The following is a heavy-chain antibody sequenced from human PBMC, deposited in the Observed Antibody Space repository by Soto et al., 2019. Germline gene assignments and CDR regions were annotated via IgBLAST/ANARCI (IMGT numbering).Heavy chain of an antibody. D-gene: IGHD3-9*01. V-gene: IGHV1-18*01. CDR3: ARQADYDILTGYYNPRFDY. CDR2: ISAYNGNT. Sequence: QVQLVQSGAEVKKPGASVKVSCKASGYTFTSYGISWVRQAPGQGLEWMGWISAYNGNTNYAQKLQGRVTMTTDTYTRTAYMELRSLRSDDTAVYYCARQADYDILTGYYNPRFDYWGQGTLGTVSS. CDR1: GYTFTSYG. J-gene: IGHJ4*02.